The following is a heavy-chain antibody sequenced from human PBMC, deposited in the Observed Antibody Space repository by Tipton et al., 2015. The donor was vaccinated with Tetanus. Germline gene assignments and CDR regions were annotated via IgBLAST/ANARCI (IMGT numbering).Heavy chain of an antibody. D-gene: IGHD6-19*01. J-gene: IGHJ4*02. CDR3: ARASLHCSAWYGGILDS. CDR2: VSAASTYK. Sequence: SLRLSCAASGFTFSSYSMNWVRQAPGKGLEWVSYVSAASTYKYSAESLRGRFTISRDNAKNSLYLQMNSLRVDDTAVYYCARASLHCSAWYGGILDSWGRGTLVTVSS. CDR1: GFTFSSYS. V-gene: IGHV3-21*04.